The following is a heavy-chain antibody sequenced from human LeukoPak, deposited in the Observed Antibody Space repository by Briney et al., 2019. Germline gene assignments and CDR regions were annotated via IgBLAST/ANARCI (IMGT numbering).Heavy chain of an antibody. V-gene: IGHV4-39*01. J-gene: IGHJ2*01. Sequence: SETLSLTCTVSGGSISSSSYYWGWIRQPPGKGLEWIGSIYYSGSTYYNPSLKSRVTISVDTSKNQFSLKLSSVTAADTAVYYCARHKYYYDRSGYTQEVRKMGPFDLWGRGTLVTVSS. CDR2: IYYSGST. CDR3: ARHKYYYDRSGYTQEVRKMGPFDL. D-gene: IGHD3-22*01. CDR1: GGSISSSSYY.